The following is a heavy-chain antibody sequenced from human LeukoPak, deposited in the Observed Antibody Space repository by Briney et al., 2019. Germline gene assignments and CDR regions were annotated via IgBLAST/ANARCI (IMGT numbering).Heavy chain of an antibody. CDR1: GGTFSSYA. D-gene: IGHD6-13*01. CDR3: ASAPRYSSSWPNNWFDP. CDR2: IIPIFGTA. V-gene: IGHV1-69*01. J-gene: IGHJ5*02. Sequence: GSSVKVSCKAYGGTFSSYAISWVRQAPGQGLEWMGGIIPIFGTANYAQKFQDRVTITADESTSTAYMELSSLRSEDTAVYFCASAPRYSSSWPNNWFDPWGQGTLVTVSS.